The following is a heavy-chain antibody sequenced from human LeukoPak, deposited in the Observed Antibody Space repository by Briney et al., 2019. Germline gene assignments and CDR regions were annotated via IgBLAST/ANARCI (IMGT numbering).Heavy chain of an antibody. J-gene: IGHJ4*02. D-gene: IGHD4-17*01. CDR1: GFTFSSYS. CDR3: ARVGGDQVGY. Sequence: GGSLRLSCAASGFTFSSYSMNWVRQAPGKGLEWVSYIGSGAGYIYYADSVKGRLTISRDNAKNSLYLQMNSLRDEDTAVYYCARVGGDQVGYWGQGTLVTVSS. CDR2: IGSGAGYI. V-gene: IGHV3-21*04.